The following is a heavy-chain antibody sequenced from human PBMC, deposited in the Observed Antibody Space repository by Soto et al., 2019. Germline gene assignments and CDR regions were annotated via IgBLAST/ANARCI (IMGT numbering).Heavy chain of an antibody. J-gene: IGHJ4*02. CDR3: ARRPAFPGVWGRYRHRIYFEY. CDR2: IGDSQGGT. CDR1: GFTVTTYG. V-gene: IGHV3-23*01. Sequence: EVQLLESGGGLVQPGGSLRLSCTVSGFTVTTYGMSWLRQAPGKGLEWVSGIGDSQGGTYYAASAKGRFTISGDKSNNQLFLQMNSLRAEDTALYYCARRPAFPGVWGRYRHRIYFEYWGRGTLVTVSS. D-gene: IGHD3-16*02.